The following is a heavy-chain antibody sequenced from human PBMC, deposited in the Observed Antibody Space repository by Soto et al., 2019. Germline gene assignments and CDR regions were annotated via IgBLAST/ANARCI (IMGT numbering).Heavy chain of an antibody. J-gene: IGHJ4*02. CDR1: GFTFSGYW. CDR2: IKEDGSEK. Sequence: EVQLVESGGGLVQPGGSLRLSCAASGFTFSGYWMTWVRQAPGKGLEWVANIKEDGSEKNYVDSVEGRFTISRDNAKNSLYLQMNSLRADDKAVYYCARGGSESDYWGQGTLVTVSS. D-gene: IGHD3-16*01. V-gene: IGHV3-7*01. CDR3: ARGGSESDY.